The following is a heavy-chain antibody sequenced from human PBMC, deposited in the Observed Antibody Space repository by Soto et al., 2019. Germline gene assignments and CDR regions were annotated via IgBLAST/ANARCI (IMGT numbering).Heavy chain of an antibody. CDR2: ISYDGSNK. CDR3: ASVRDIVLVPAAMAHYYYGMDV. J-gene: IGHJ6*02. Sequence: QVQLVESGGGVVQPGRSLRLSCAASGFTFSSYAMHWVRQAPGKGLEWVAVISYDGSNKYYADSVKGRFTISRDNSKNTLYLQMNSLRAEDTAVYYCASVRDIVLVPAAMAHYYYGMDVWGQGTTVTVSS. CDR1: GFTFSSYA. D-gene: IGHD2-2*01. V-gene: IGHV3-30-3*01.